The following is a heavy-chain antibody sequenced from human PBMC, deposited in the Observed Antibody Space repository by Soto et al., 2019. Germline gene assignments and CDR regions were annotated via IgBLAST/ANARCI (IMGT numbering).Heavy chain of an antibody. Sequence: GGSLRLSCAASGFTFSSYAMSWVRQAPGKGLEWVSAISGSGGSTYYADSVKGRFTISRDNSKNTLYLQMNSLRAEDTAVYYCAKDFISRKGRRVVDVPPIYFDYWGQGTLVTVSS. CDR2: ISGSGGST. V-gene: IGHV3-23*01. D-gene: IGHD2-2*01. CDR1: GFTFSSYA. J-gene: IGHJ4*02. CDR3: AKDFISRKGRRVVDVPPIYFDY.